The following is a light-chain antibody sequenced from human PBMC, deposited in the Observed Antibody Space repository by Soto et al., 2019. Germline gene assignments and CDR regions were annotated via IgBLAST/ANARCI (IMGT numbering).Light chain of an antibody. J-gene: IGKJ5*01. CDR3: QQHGTSPIT. CDR2: DAS. CDR1: QSVRNSL. V-gene: IGKV3-20*01. Sequence: EIVLTQSPGTLSLSPGERATLSCRASQSVRNSLLAWYQQKPGQPPRLLIYDASTRATATPERFSGSGSGTDFTLTISRLEPEDFAVYYCQQHGTSPITFGQGTRLEIK.